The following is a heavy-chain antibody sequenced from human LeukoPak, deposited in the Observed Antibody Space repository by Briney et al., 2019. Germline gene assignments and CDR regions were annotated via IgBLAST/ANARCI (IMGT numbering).Heavy chain of an antibody. CDR1: GFTSCSGHW. CDR3: ATRNNFEY. CDR2: IRFDGSEV. J-gene: IGHJ4*02. Sequence: GGSLRLSCTVSGFTSCSGHWMNWVRQAPGKGLEWVANIRFDGSEVGYGDSVEGRFIISRGNSKNSLYLQMNSLRAEDTAVYYCATRNNFEYWGQGTLVTVSS. V-gene: IGHV3-7*01.